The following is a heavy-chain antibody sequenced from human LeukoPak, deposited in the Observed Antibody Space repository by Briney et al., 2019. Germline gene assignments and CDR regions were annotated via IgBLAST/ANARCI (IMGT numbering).Heavy chain of an antibody. CDR2: ISGSGDST. Sequence: PGGSLRLSCAASGFTFSSYALSWVRQAPGKGLEWVSGISGSGDSTFYADSVKGRFTISRDNSKNTLYVQMSSLRAEDTAVYYCAKDAGRYYYMDAWGKGTTVTVSS. CDR3: AKDAGRYYYMDA. D-gene: IGHD1-14*01. CDR1: GFTFSSYA. V-gene: IGHV3-23*01. J-gene: IGHJ6*03.